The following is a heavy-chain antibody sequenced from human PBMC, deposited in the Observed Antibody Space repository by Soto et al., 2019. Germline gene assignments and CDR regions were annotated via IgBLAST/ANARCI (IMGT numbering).Heavy chain of an antibody. D-gene: IGHD6-19*01. CDR3: ARHVRSGWYIFDY. CDR1: GGSISVSSYY. Sequence: QLHLQESGPGLVKPSETLSLTCSVSGGSISVSSYYWGWIRQPPGKGLEWIGSIYFTGSTAYNPSLTSRVTMSVDTSKNQFSLKLSSVTAADTAVYYCARHVRSGWYIFDYWGQGTLVTVSS. CDR2: IYFTGST. J-gene: IGHJ4*02. V-gene: IGHV4-39*01.